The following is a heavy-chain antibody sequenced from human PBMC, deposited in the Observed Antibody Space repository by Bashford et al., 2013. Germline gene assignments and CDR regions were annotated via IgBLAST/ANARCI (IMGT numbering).Heavy chain of an antibody. D-gene: IGHD2/OR15-2a*01. CDR2: ISPSGYT. CDR3: ARHPVIPLFRNGMDV. V-gene: IGHV3-11*01. Sequence: RQAPGKGLEWVSYISPSGYTLYGDSVKGRFTISRDNAENSLYLQMNSLRAEDTAVYYCARHPVIPLFRNGMDVWGQGTTVTVSS. J-gene: IGHJ6*02.